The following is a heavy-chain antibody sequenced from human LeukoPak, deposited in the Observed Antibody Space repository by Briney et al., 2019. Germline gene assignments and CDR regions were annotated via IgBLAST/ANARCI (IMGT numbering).Heavy chain of an antibody. Sequence: ASVKVSCKASGYTFTSYGISWVRQAPGQGLEWMGWISAHNGNTNYAEKLQGRVTMTTDTSTSTVYMELSSLRSEDTAVYYCAREEAAAHPWGQGTLVTVSS. D-gene: IGHD6-13*01. V-gene: IGHV1-18*01. CDR2: ISAHNGNT. CDR1: GYTFTSYG. CDR3: AREEAAAHP. J-gene: IGHJ5*02.